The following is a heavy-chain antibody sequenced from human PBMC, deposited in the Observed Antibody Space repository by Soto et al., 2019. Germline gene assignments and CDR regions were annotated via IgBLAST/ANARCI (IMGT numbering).Heavy chain of an antibody. CDR1: GFTFSRYW. CDR3: ARYFYMAV. CDR2: INQDGSGK. V-gene: IGHV3-7*01. J-gene: IGHJ6*03. Sequence: SLRLSCAASGFTFSRYWMTWVRQAPGKGLEWVANINQDGSGKSYVDSVKGRFTISRDNAKYSLYLQMNSLRAEDTAVYYCARYFYMAVWGKGTTVTVSS.